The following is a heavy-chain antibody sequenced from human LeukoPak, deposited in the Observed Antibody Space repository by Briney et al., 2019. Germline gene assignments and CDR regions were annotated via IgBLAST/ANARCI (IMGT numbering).Heavy chain of an antibody. V-gene: IGHV4-34*01. D-gene: IGHD3-22*01. CDR1: GGSFSGYY. Sequence: SETLSLTCAVYGGSFSGYYWSWIRQPPGKGLEWIGEINHSGSTNYNPSLKSRVTISVDTSKNQFSLKLSSVTAADTAVYYCARYPXYYDSSGYSYWGQGTLVTVS. J-gene: IGHJ4*02. CDR3: ARYPXYYDSSGYSY. CDR2: INHSGST.